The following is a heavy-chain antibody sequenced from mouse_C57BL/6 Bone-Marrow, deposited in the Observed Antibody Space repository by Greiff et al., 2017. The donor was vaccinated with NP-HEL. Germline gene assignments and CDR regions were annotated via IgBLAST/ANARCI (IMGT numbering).Heavy chain of an antibody. J-gene: IGHJ2*01. Sequence: QVQLKQPGAELVKPGASVKLSCKASGYTFTSYWMQWVKQRPGQGLEWIGEIDPSDSYTNYNQKFKGKATLTVDTSSSTAYMQLSSLTSEDSAVYYCARRLLEDYYFDYWGQGTTLTVSS. CDR1: GYTFTSYW. D-gene: IGHD2-14*01. CDR3: ARRLLEDYYFDY. CDR2: IDPSDSYT. V-gene: IGHV1-50*01.